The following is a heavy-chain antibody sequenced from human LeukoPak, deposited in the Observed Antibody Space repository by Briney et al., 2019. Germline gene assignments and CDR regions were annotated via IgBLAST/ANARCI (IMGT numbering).Heavy chain of an antibody. CDR3: ARDASVPQHPDGFDY. D-gene: IGHD6-13*01. CDR2: INAGNGNT. V-gene: IGHV1-3*01. Sequence: ASVKVSCKASGYTFTSYAMHWVRQAPGQRLEWMGWINAGNGNTKYSQKFQGRVTITRNTSISTAYMELSSLRSEDTAVYYCARDASVPQHPDGFDYWGQGTLVTVSS. J-gene: IGHJ4*02. CDR1: GYTFTSYA.